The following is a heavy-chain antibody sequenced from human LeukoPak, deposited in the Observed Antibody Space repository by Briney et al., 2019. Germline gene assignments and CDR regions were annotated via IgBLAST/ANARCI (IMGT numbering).Heavy chain of an antibody. CDR3: ASYYYGSAITG. Sequence: SETLSLTCTVSGGSISSSSYYWGWIRQPPGKGLEWIGCIYYSGSTYYNPSLKSRVTISVDTSKNQFSLKLSSVTAADTAVYYCASYYYGSAITGWGQGTLVTVSS. CDR1: GGSISSSSYY. D-gene: IGHD3-10*01. J-gene: IGHJ4*02. V-gene: IGHV4-39*01. CDR2: IYYSGST.